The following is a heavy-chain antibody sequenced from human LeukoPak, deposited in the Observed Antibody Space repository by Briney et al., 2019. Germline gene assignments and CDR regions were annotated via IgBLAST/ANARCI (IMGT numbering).Heavy chain of an antibody. J-gene: IGHJ3*02. V-gene: IGHV4-59*12. CDR1: GGSISGYY. Sequence: SETLSLTCTVSGGSISGYYWSWIRQPPGKGLEWIGYIYYSGSTNYNPSLKGRVTISVDTSKNQFSLKLSSVTAADTAVYYCARLRYSGNRDAFDIWGQGTMVTVSS. CDR3: ARLRYSGNRDAFDI. CDR2: IYYSGST. D-gene: IGHD5-12*01.